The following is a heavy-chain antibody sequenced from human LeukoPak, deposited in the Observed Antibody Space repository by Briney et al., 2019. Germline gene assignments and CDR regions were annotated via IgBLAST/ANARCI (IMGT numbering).Heavy chain of an antibody. CDR3: AKDEWNY. CDR2: ISDSGDNI. D-gene: IGHD3-3*01. Sequence: GGSLRLSCAASGFTLSNYFMSWVRQAPGKGLEWVSAISDSGDNIYYADSVKGRFTISRDNSKNTLYLQMNSLRAEDTAVYYCAKDEWNYWGQGTLVTVSS. CDR1: GFTLSNYF. V-gene: IGHV3-23*01. J-gene: IGHJ4*02.